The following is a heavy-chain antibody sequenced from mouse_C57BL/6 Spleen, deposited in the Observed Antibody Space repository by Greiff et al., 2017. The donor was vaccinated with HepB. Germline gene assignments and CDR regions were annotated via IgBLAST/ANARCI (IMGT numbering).Heavy chain of an antibody. J-gene: IGHJ4*01. CDR2: INPNNGGT. D-gene: IGHD1-1*01. Sequence: EVKLQQSGPELVKPGASVKISCKASGYTFTDYYMNWVKQSHGKSLEWIGDINPNNGGTSYNQKFKGKATLTVDKSSSTAYMELRSLTSEDSAVYYCARANYYGSSPGAMDYWGQGTSVTVSS. V-gene: IGHV1-26*01. CDR3: ARANYYGSSPGAMDY. CDR1: GYTFTDYY.